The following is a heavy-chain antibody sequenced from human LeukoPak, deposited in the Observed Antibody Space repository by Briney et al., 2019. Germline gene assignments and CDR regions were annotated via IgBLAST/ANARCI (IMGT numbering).Heavy chain of an antibody. CDR2: IYYSGST. V-gene: IGHV4-59*01. CDR3: ARDRVYGSGSYFNYYYGMDV. D-gene: IGHD3-10*01. CDR1: GGSISSYY. J-gene: IGHJ6*02. Sequence: SETLSLTCTVSGGSISSYYWSWIRQPPGKGLERIGYIYYSGSTNYNPSLKSRVTISVDTSKNQFSLKLSSVTAADTAVYYCARDRVYGSGSYFNYYYGMDVWGQGTTVTVSS.